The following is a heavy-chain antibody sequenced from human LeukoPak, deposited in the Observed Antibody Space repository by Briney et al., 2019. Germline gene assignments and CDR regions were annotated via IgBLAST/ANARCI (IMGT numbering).Heavy chain of an antibody. CDR2: ISPSGAST. Sequence: ASVKVSCKASGYTFTRYYMHWVRQAPGQGLEWMGIISPSGASTSYAQKFQGRVTMTRDTSTSTAYMELSRLRSDDTAVYYCARVPSRRDGYNSYDFDYWGQGTLVTVSS. J-gene: IGHJ4*02. CDR1: GYTFTRYY. V-gene: IGHV1-46*01. CDR3: ARVPSRRDGYNSYDFDY. D-gene: IGHD5-24*01.